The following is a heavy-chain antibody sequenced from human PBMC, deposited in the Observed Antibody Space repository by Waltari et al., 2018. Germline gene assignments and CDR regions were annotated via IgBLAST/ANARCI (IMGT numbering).Heavy chain of an antibody. V-gene: IGHV3-33*01. Sequence: QVQLVESGGGVVQSGRSLRLSCVGSGFTFTNHGMNWVRQALGKGLEWVAVIWYDGSNKKYVDSVKGRFTISRDNSKNTLYLEMNSLRAEDTAVYFCARGDGGSGLGASDIWGQGTMVTVSS. CDR3: ARGDGGSGLGASDI. CDR2: IWYDGSNK. J-gene: IGHJ3*02. CDR1: GFTFTNHG. D-gene: IGHD3-3*01.